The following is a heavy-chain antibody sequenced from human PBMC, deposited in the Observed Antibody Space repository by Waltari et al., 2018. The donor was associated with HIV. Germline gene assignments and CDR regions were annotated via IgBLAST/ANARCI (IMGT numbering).Heavy chain of an antibody. CDR2: ISSSSSTI. V-gene: IGHV3-48*04. CDR1: GFTLSSYS. CDR3: VRDDYGMDV. J-gene: IGHJ6*02. Sequence: EVQLVESGGGLVQPGGSLRLSCEASGFTLSSYSMNWVRQAPGKGLEWVSYISSSSSTIYYADSVKGRFTISRDNAKNSLYLQMNSLRAEDTAVYYCVRDDYGMDVWGQGTTVTVSS.